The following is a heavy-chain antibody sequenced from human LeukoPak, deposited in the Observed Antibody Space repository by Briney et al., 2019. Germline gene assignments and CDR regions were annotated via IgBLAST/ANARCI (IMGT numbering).Heavy chain of an antibody. J-gene: IGHJ4*02. D-gene: IGHD4-23*01. V-gene: IGHV3-23*01. CDR3: AKDMEFTNTWYLPYFDY. CDR2: ISGSGGST. Sequence: GGSLRLSCAASGFTFSIYPMSWVRQAPGKGLEWVSVISGSGGSTYYADSVKGRFTISRDNAKNTLYLQMNSLRAEDTAVYYCAKDMEFTNTWYLPYFDYWGQGTLVTVSS. CDR1: GFTFSIYP.